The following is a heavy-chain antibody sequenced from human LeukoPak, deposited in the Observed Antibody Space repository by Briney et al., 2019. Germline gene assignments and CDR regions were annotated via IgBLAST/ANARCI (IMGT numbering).Heavy chain of an antibody. CDR2: INHSGST. D-gene: IGHD4-17*01. Sequence: PSETLSLTCAVYGGSFSGYYWSWIRQPPGKGLEWIGEINHSGSTNYNPSLKSRATISVDTSKNQFSLKLSSVTAADTAVYYCARGDVYGDGSDYWGQGTLVTVSS. CDR3: ARGDVYGDGSDY. J-gene: IGHJ4*02. V-gene: IGHV4-34*01. CDR1: GGSFSGYY.